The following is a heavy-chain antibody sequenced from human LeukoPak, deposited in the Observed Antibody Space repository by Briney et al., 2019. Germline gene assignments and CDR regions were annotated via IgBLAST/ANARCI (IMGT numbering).Heavy chain of an antibody. CDR1: GNTLTELS. D-gene: IGHD3-3*01. CDR3: ARGALRFLEDCWFDP. CDR2: FDPEHGET. J-gene: IGHJ5*02. V-gene: IGHV1-24*01. Sequence: GASVKVSCKVSGNTLTELSMHWVRQVPGNGLEWMGGFDPEHGETIYAQKFQGRVTMTRDTSISTAYMELSRLRSDDTAVYYCARGALRFLEDCWFDPWGQGTLVTVSS.